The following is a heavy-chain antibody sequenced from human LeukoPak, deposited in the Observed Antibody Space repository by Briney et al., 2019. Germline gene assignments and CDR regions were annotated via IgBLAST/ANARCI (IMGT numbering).Heavy chain of an antibody. CDR1: GFTFDDYA. D-gene: IGHD1-1*01. CDR2: INWNGGGI. Sequence: RGSLRLSCTASGFTFDDYAMTWVRHGPGKGLGWDCGINWNGGGIHYAGSVQGRFTVSRDNAKNSLYLQMNSLRAEDTALYFCARSPARAGLNDAELDYWGQGTLVTVSS. CDR3: ARSPARAGLNDAELDY. J-gene: IGHJ4*02. V-gene: IGHV3-20*04.